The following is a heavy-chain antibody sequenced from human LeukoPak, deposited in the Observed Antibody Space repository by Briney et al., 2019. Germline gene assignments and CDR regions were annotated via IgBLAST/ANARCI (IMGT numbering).Heavy chain of an antibody. J-gene: IGHJ3*02. V-gene: IGHV4-59*01. D-gene: IGHD2-21*02. CDR2: IYYSGST. Sequence: PSETLSPTCTVSGGSISSYYWSWIRQPPGKGLEWIGYIYYSGSTNYNPSLKSRVTISVDTSKNHFSLKLSSVTAADTAVYYCARVVVTAVGYSAFDIWGQGTMVTVSS. CDR1: GGSISSYY. CDR3: ARVVVTAVGYSAFDI.